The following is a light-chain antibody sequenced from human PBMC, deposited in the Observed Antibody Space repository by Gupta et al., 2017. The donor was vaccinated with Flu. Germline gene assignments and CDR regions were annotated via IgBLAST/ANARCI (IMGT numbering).Light chain of an antibody. CDR2: AVS. J-gene: IGLJ1*01. CDR3: CSYTGRTTLLYV. CDR1: SSDVGFYRY. V-gene: IGLV2-14*01. Sequence: SALTQPASVSGSPGQSITIPCTGSSSDVGFYRYVSWYQQYPGKAPKLIIYAVSDRPSEVSDRFSGSKSGNTASLTISGLQAEDEADYYCCSYTGRTTLLYVFGTGTKVTVL.